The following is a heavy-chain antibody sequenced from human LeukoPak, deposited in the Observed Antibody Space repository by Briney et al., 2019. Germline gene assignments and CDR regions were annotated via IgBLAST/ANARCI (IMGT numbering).Heavy chain of an antibody. Sequence: SVKVSCKASGYAFTSYGISWVRQAPGQGLEWMGGIIPIFGTANYAQKFQGRVTITADESTSTAYMELSSLRSEDTAVYYCARDSLGTRYSSSWYPMDVWGQGTTVTVSS. V-gene: IGHV1-69*13. CDR1: GYAFTSYG. CDR3: ARDSLGTRYSSSWYPMDV. D-gene: IGHD6-13*01. J-gene: IGHJ6*02. CDR2: IIPIFGTA.